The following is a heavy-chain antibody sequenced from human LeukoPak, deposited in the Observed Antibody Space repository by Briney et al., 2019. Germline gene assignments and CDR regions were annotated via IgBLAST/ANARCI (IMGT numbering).Heavy chain of an antibody. CDR3: ARDTPPQVYDNGRYPLYY. V-gene: IGHV3-33*01. J-gene: IGHJ4*02. D-gene: IGHD2-8*01. CDR1: GFTFSTYG. CDR2: IWHDGSKR. Sequence: GGSLRLSCVASGFTFSTYGMHWVRQAPGKGLEWVAIIWHDGSKRYYGDSVKGRFTISRDNSKNTLYLQINSLRVEDTALYYCARDTPPQVYDNGRYPLYYWGQGTPVTVSS.